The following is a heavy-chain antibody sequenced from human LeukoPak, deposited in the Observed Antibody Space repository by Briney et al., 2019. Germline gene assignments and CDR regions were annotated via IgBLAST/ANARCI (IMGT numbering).Heavy chain of an antibody. Sequence: SGTLSLTCAVSGGSISSSNWWSWVRQPPGKGLEWIGEIYHSGSTNYNLSLKSRVTISVDTSKKQFSLKLTSVTAADTAFYYCARDSSGFYYARMLNYWGQGTLVTVSS. CDR1: GGSISSSNW. CDR3: ARDSSGFYYARMLNY. J-gene: IGHJ4*02. D-gene: IGHD3-22*01. CDR2: IYHSGST. V-gene: IGHV4-4*02.